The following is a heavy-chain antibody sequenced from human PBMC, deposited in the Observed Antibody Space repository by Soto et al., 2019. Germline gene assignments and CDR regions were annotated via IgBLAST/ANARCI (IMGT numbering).Heavy chain of an antibody. J-gene: IGHJ6*02. Sequence: SETLSLTCTVSGGSISSYYWSWIRQPPGKGLEWIGYIYYSGSTNYNPSLKSRVTISVDTSKNQFSLKLSSVTAADTAVYYCARHRRYSYGRRDYYVMDVWGQGTTVTVSS. CDR2: IYYSGST. CDR3: ARHRRYSYGRRDYYVMDV. D-gene: IGHD5-18*01. V-gene: IGHV4-59*01. CDR1: GGSISSYY.